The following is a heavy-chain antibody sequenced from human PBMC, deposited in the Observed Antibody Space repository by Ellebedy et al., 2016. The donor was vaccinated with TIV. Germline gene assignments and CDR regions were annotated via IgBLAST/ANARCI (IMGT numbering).Heavy chain of an antibody. CDR2: IYYSGST. D-gene: IGHD5-12*01. V-gene: IGHV4-59*12. J-gene: IGHJ4*02. Sequence: MPGGSLRLSCTVSGGSISSYYWSWIRQPPGKGLEWIGYIYYSGSTNYNPSLKSRVTISVDTSKNQFSLKLSSVTAADTAVYYCARGQSRKRGYSGYDLWSGFDYWGQGTLVTVSS. CDR3: ARGQSRKRGYSGYDLWSGFDY. CDR1: GGSISSYY.